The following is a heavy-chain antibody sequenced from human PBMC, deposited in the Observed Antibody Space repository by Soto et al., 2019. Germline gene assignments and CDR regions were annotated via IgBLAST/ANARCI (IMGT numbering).Heavy chain of an antibody. J-gene: IGHJ4*02. CDR1: GYTFTSYY. Sequence: ASVKVSCKASGYTFTSYYMHWVRQAPGQGLEWMGIINPSGGSSSYAQKFQGRVTMTRDTSTSTVYMELSTLKSEDTALYFFARVYCSGGSCYSIDYWGQGTLVTVSS. CDR3: ARVYCSGGSCYSIDY. CDR2: INPSGGSS. V-gene: IGHV1-46*03. D-gene: IGHD2-15*01.